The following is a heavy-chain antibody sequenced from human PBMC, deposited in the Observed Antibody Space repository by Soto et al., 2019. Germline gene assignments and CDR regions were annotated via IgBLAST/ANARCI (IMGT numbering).Heavy chain of an antibody. CDR2: ISTYNGNT. CDR3: ARGPTDYYDNSGNYFLDY. J-gene: IGHJ4*02. D-gene: IGHD3-22*01. CDR1: GYTFTTYG. Sequence: QVQLVQSGAEVKKPGASVKVSCKASGYTFTTYGMSWVLQAPGQGLDWMGWISTYNGNTKYAERFQGRVTMTTDTTTSTAYMELRSLRSDDTAVYYCARGPTDYYDNSGNYFLDYWGQGTLVTVSS. V-gene: IGHV1-18*01.